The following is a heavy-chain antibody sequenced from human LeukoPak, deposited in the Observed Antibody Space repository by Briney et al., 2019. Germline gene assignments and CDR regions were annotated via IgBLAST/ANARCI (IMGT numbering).Heavy chain of an antibody. D-gene: IGHD5-18*01. CDR2: INSDGSST. CDR1: GFTLSSYW. Sequence: GSLRLSCAASGFTLSSYWMHWVRQAPGKGLVWVSRINSDGSSTSYADSVKGLFTISRDNAKNTLYLQMNSLRAEDTAVYYCARGGGYSYGCTDYWGQGTLVTVSS. J-gene: IGHJ4*02. V-gene: IGHV3-74*01. CDR3: ARGGGYSYGCTDY.